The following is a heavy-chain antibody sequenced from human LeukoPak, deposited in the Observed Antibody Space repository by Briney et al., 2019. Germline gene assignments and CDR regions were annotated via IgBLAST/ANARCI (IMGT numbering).Heavy chain of an antibody. Sequence: PSETLSLTCTVSGGSVTNDYWNWIRQSSGKQLEWIGSIHYSGTINYSPSLKSRITISLDTSKNQFSLKLSSVTAADTAMYYCATNYDHGWLIGSWGQGTLVTVSS. CDR2: IHYSGTI. CDR3: ATNYDHGWLIGS. D-gene: IGHD3-16*01. CDR1: GGSVTNDY. J-gene: IGHJ4*02. V-gene: IGHV4-59*02.